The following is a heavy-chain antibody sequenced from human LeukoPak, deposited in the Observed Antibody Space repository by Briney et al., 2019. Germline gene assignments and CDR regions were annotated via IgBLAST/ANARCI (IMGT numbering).Heavy chain of an antibody. D-gene: IGHD3-22*01. CDR3: ARDRGYYDSSGYYYLDAFDI. Sequence: GGSLRLSCAASGFTFSSYAMSWVRQAPGKGLEWVSSISGSGNRTYYADSVKGRFTISRDNSKNTLYLQMNSLRAEDTAVYYCARDRGYYDSSGYYYLDAFDIWGQGTMVTVSS. V-gene: IGHV3-23*01. CDR1: GFTFSSYA. J-gene: IGHJ3*02. CDR2: ISGSGNRT.